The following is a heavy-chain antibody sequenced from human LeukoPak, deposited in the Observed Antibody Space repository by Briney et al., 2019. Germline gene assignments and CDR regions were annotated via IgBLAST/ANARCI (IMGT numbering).Heavy chain of an antibody. D-gene: IGHD2-2*01. CDR2: ISPSGTTI. CDR1: GFTFSSYG. Sequence: PGGSLKLSCAASGFTFSSYGMHWVREAPGKGLEWVSYISPSGTTIYYADSVKGRFTISRDNAKNSLYLQMNSLRAEDTALYYCARDPRGYCSSTTCYYGLDVWGQGTTVTVSS. J-gene: IGHJ6*02. V-gene: IGHV3-48*04. CDR3: ARDPRGYCSSTTCYYGLDV.